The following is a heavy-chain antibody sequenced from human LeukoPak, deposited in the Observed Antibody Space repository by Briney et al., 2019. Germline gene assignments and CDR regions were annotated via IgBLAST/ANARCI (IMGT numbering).Heavy chain of an antibody. Sequence: QTGGSLRLSCAASGFTFSSYAMSWVRQAPRKGLEWVSAISGSGGSTYYADSVKGRFTISRDNSKNTLYLQMNSLRAEDTAVYYCAKDNYDSSGYYYNHAFDIWGQGTMVTVSS. D-gene: IGHD3-22*01. J-gene: IGHJ3*02. V-gene: IGHV3-23*01. CDR2: ISGSGGST. CDR3: AKDNYDSSGYYYNHAFDI. CDR1: GFTFSSYA.